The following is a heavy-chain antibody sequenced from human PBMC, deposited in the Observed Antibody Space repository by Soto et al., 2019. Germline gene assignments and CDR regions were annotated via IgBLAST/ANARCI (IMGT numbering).Heavy chain of an antibody. J-gene: IGHJ3*02. CDR2: IHPGDSDT. V-gene: IGHV5-51*01. Sequence: GESLKISCQGSGYSFTNYWVGWVRQIPGRGLEWMGIIHPGDSDTRYSPFFQGQVTISADKSISTAYLQWSSLKASDTAMYYCARLIDSSGYYGADQYAFAIWGQGTMVTVSS. D-gene: IGHD3-22*01. CDR3: ARLIDSSGYYGADQYAFAI. CDR1: GYSFTNYW.